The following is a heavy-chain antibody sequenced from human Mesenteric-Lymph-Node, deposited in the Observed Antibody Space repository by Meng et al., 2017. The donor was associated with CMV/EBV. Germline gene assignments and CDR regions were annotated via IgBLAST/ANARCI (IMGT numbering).Heavy chain of an antibody. D-gene: IGHD2-2*02. J-gene: IGHJ6*02. V-gene: IGHV3-9*01. Sequence: GGSLRLSCSTSGFTFRDYYMSWMRQAPGKGLEWVSGISWNSGSIGYADSVKGRFTISRDNAKNSLYLQMNSLRAEDTALYYCAKDIAPSKHCSSTSCYNYYYYGMDVWGQGTTVTVSS. CDR1: GFTFRDYY. CDR2: ISWNSGSI. CDR3: AKDIAPSKHCSSTSCYNYYYYGMDV.